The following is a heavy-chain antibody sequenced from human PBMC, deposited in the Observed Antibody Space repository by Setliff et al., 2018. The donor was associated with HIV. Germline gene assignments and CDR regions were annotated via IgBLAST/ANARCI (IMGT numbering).Heavy chain of an antibody. CDR2: ISGLSNVR. D-gene: IGHD1-20*01. CDR1: GFTFSSYV. J-gene: IGHJ4*02. Sequence: GGSLRLSCAASGFTFSSYVMTWVRQAQGKGLEWVSAISGLSNVRNYADSVKGRFTISRDNSENTLFLQVSSLRADDTAVYYCAKGYNADWYFFDYWGQGTLVTVSS. CDR3: AKGYNADWYFFDY. V-gene: IGHV3-23*01.